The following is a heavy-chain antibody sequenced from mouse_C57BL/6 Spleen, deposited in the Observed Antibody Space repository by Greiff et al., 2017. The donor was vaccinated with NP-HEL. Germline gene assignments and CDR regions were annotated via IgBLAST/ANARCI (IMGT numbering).Heavy chain of an antibody. Sequence: VQLQQPGAELVKPGASVKMSCKASGYTFTSYWITWVKQRPGQGLEWIGDIYPGSGSTNYNEKFKSKATLTVDTSSSTAYMQLSSLTSEDSAVYYCARWDYYGSAWYFDVWGTGTTVTVSS. CDR1: GYTFTSYW. D-gene: IGHD1-1*01. J-gene: IGHJ1*03. V-gene: IGHV1-55*01. CDR3: ARWDYYGSAWYFDV. CDR2: IYPGSGST.